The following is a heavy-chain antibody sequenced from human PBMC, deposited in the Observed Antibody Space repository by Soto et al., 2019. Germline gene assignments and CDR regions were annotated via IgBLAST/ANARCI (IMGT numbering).Heavy chain of an antibody. D-gene: IGHD3-22*01. V-gene: IGHV3-30-3*01. CDR3: ARDVPTHYYDSSGWFDP. J-gene: IGHJ5*02. Sequence: QVQLVESGGGVVQPGRSLRLSCAASGFTFSSYAMHWVRQAPGKGLEWVAVISYDGSNKYYADSVKGRFTISRDNSKNKLYLQMNSLRAEDTAVYYCARDVPTHYYDSSGWFDPWGQGTLVTVSS. CDR2: ISYDGSNK. CDR1: GFTFSSYA.